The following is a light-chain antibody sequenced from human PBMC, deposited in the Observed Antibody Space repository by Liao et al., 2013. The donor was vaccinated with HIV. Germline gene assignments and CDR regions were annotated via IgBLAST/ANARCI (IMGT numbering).Light chain of an antibody. Sequence: SYVLTQPPSVSVAPGKTATITCGGNNIGGKSVHWYQQKPGQAPVLVIYEDTKRPSGIPERFSGSNSGNTATLTISGTQPMDEADYYCQAWDSSTGVFGGGTQLTVL. CDR3: QAWDSSTGV. CDR1: NIGGKS. V-gene: IGLV3-21*01. J-gene: IGLJ3*02. CDR2: EDT.